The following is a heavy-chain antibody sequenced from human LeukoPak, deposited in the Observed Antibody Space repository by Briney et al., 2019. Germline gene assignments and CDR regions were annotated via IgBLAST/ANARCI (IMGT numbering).Heavy chain of an antibody. J-gene: IGHJ4*02. Sequence: GGSLRLSCAASGFTFSSFGMHWVRQAPGKGPEWVAFIRNDGSKEYYAESVKGRFTTSKDNSKNTLYLQMNGLRAEDTAVYYCAKDWSVTAPGYWGQGTLVTVSS. CDR2: IRNDGSKE. D-gene: IGHD2-21*02. CDR1: GFTFSSFG. V-gene: IGHV3-30*02. CDR3: AKDWSVTAPGY.